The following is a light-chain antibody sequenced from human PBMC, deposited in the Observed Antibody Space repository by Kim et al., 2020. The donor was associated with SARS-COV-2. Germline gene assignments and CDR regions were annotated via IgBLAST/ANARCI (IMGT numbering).Light chain of an antibody. J-gene: IGLJ2*01. V-gene: IGLV3-19*01. CDR2: AKN. CDR1: SLSNYY. CDR3: NSRDSSGNHVL. Sequence: AWGQTVRITCQGDSLSNYYANWYQQKPGQAPVLVIYAKNNRPSGIPDRFSGSRSGNTASLTITGAQAEDEADYYCNSRDSSGNHVLFGGGTQLTVL.